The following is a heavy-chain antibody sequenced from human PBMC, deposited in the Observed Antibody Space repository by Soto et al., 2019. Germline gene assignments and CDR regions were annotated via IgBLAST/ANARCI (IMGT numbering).Heavy chain of an antibody. CDR3: ASAYCGGDCYPPDYYYYYGMDV. Sequence: EVQLVESGGGLVKPGGSLRLSRAASGFTFSSYSMNWVRQAPGKGLEWVSSISRSSSYIYYADSVKGRFTISRDNAKNSLYLQMNSLRAEDTAVYYCASAYCGGDCYPPDYYYYYGMDVWGQGTTVTVSS. D-gene: IGHD2-21*02. CDR2: ISRSSSYI. J-gene: IGHJ6*02. CDR1: GFTFSSYS. V-gene: IGHV3-21*01.